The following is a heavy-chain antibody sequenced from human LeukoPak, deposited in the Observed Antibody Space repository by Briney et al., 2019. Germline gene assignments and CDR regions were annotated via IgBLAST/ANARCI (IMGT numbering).Heavy chain of an antibody. D-gene: IGHD3-3*01. CDR1: GYTFTSYD. Sequence: ASVKVSCKASGYTFTSYDINWVRQATGQGLEWMGWMSPNSGNTGYAQKFQGRVTMTRNTSISTAYMELSSLRSEDTAVYYCARDRVYYDFWSGFTPNYYYYGMDVWGQGTTVTVSS. CDR3: ARDRVYYDFWSGFTPNYYYYGMDV. CDR2: MSPNSGNT. V-gene: IGHV1-8*01. J-gene: IGHJ6*02.